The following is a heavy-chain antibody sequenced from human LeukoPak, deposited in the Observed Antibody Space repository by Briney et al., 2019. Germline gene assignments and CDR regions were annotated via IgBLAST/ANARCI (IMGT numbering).Heavy chain of an antibody. Sequence: GGSLRLSCAASGFTFSTYWVRWVRQAPGKGLVWVSRINPDGSRTDYADSVKGRFTISRDNAKNTLYLQMNSLRAEDTAVYFCARGLRGNRDYWGQGTLVTVSS. D-gene: IGHD4-23*01. J-gene: IGHJ4*02. CDR3: ARGLRGNRDY. CDR1: GFTFSTYW. CDR2: INPDGSRT. V-gene: IGHV3-74*01.